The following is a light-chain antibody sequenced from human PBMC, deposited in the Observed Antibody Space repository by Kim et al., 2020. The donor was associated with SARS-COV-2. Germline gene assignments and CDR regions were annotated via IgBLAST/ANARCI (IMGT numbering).Light chain of an antibody. V-gene: IGLV4-69*01. Sequence: QLVLTQSPSASASLGASVKLTCTLSSGHSRIAIAWHQQQPEGGPRYLMKLNSDGSHTKGDGIPDRFSGSSSGAERYLTISSLQSEDEADYYCQTWDTGIHVFGGGTQLTVL. CDR2: LNSDGSH. CDR1: SGHSRIA. CDR3: QTWDTGIHV. J-gene: IGLJ3*02.